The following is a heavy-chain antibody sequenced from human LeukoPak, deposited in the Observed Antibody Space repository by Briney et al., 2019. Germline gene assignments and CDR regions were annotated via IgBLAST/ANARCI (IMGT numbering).Heavy chain of an antibody. V-gene: IGHV3-72*01. CDR2: IRNKANSCAT. CDR1: GFIFSDHY. D-gene: IGHD1-26*01. CDR3: ARYSGSYLRGLAD. Sequence: GGSLRLSCAVSGFIFSDHYMDWVRQAPGKGLEWVGRIRNKANSCATEYAASVKGRFTISRDDSKNSLYLQMNSLKTEDTAMYYCARYSGSYLRGLADWGQGTMVTVSP. J-gene: IGHJ3*01.